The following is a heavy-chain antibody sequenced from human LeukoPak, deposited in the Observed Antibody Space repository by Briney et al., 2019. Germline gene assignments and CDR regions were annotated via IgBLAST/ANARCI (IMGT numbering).Heavy chain of an antibody. J-gene: IGHJ4*02. CDR2: IYYSGST. D-gene: IGHD3-9*01. CDR1: GVSITSTSYY. V-gene: IGHV4-39*07. CDR3: ASPQGRLTGYSSFDY. Sequence: PSETLSLTCTVSGVSITSTSYYWGWIRQPPGKGLEWIGSIYYSGSTYYNPSLKSRVTISVDTSKNQFSLKLSSVTAADTAVYYCASPQGRLTGYSSFDYWGQGTLVTVSS.